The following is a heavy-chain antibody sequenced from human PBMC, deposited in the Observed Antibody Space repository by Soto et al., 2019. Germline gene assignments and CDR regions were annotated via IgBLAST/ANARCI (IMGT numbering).Heavy chain of an antibody. J-gene: IGHJ4*02. V-gene: IGHV1-69*13. CDR1: GGTFSSYA. CDR3: ASVHTTGNFYFDY. D-gene: IGHD1-1*01. CDR2: IIPIFGTA. Sequence: SVKVSCKASGGTFSSYAISWVRQAPGQGLEWMGGIIPIFGTANYAQKFQGRVTITADESTSTAYMELSSLRSEDTAVYYCASVHTTGNFYFDYWGQGTLVTVSS.